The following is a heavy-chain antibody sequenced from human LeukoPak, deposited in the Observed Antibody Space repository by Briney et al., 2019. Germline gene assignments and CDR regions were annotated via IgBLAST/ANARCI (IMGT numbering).Heavy chain of an antibody. CDR2: ISGSGGST. J-gene: IGHJ4*02. D-gene: IGHD3-16*01. CDR3: ARGFNLKGAYYFDY. Sequence: GSLRLSCAASGFTFSSYAMSWVRQAPGKGLEWVSAISGSGGSTYYADSVKGRFTISRENSKNTLYLQMDRLGVEDTAMYRCARGFNLKGAYYFDYWGPGTLVTVSS. V-gene: IGHV3-23*01. CDR1: GFTFSSYA.